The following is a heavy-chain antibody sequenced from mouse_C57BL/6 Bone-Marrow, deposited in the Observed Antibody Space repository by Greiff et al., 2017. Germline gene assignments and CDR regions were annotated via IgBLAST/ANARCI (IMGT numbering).Heavy chain of an antibody. Sequence: EVKVVESGGGLVKPGGSLKLSCAASGFTFSDYGMHWARQAPEKGLEWVAYISSGSSTIYYADTVKGRFTISRDNAKNTLFLQMTSLRSEDTAMYYCARVWFAYWGQGTLVTVSA. CDR3: ARVWFAY. CDR1: GFTFSDYG. V-gene: IGHV5-17*01. CDR2: ISSGSSTI. J-gene: IGHJ3*01.